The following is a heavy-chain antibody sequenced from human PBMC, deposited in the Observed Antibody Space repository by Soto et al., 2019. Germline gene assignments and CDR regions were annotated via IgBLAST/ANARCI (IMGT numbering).Heavy chain of an antibody. J-gene: IGHJ4*02. Sequence: QVQLVESGGGVVQPGRSLRLSCAASGFTFSSYGMHWVRQAPGKGLEWVAVIWYDGSNKYYADSVKGRFTISRDNSKNXLCLQMNSLRAEDTAVYYCARDLSPMVRGVPPVLYWGQGTLVTVSS. D-gene: IGHD3-10*01. CDR3: ARDLSPMVRGVPPVLY. CDR2: IWYDGSNK. CDR1: GFTFSSYG. V-gene: IGHV3-33*01.